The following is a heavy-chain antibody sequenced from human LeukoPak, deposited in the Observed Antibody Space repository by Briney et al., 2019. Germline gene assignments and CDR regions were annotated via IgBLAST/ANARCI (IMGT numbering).Heavy chain of an antibody. Sequence: GGSLRLSCAASGFSFSSYWMSWVRQAPGKGLEWVANINPDGSNMLYVDSVKGRFTISRDNAKNSLYLQMNNLRAEDTAVYFYVSGFLQWLYWGQGTLVTVSS. V-gene: IGHV3-7*01. D-gene: IGHD3-3*01. J-gene: IGHJ4*02. CDR1: GFSFSSYW. CDR3: VSGFLQWLY. CDR2: INPDGSNM.